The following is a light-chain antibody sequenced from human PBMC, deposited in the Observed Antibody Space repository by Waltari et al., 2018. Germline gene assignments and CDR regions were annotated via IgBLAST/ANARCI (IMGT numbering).Light chain of an antibody. CDR2: GAS. CDR1: QSIGMY. V-gene: IGKV3-20*01. CDR3: QNHERLPAV. Sequence: EIVLTQSPGTLSLSPGEIATLTCRTSQSIGMYLVWYQQQPGHAPRPLIFGASSRADGSPDRFSGSGSGTDFSLTISRLEPEDFAVYYCQNHERLPAVFGQGTKVEIK. J-gene: IGKJ1*01.